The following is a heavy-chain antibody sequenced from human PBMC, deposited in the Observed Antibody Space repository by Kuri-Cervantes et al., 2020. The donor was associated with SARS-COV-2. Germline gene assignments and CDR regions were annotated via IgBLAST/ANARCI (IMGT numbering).Heavy chain of an antibody. D-gene: IGHD1-7*01. CDR2: INHSGST. Sequence: SETLSLTCAVFGGSFSGYYWSWIRQSPGKGLEWIGKINHSGSTNYNPSLKSRVTISVDTSKNQFSLKLSSVTAADTAVYYCARGANWNYVHNWFDPWGQGTLVTVSS. CDR1: GGSFSGYY. CDR3: ARGANWNYVHNWFDP. V-gene: IGHV4-34*01. J-gene: IGHJ5*02.